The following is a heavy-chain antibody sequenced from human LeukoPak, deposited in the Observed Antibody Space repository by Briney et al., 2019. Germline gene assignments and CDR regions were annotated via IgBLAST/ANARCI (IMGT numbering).Heavy chain of an antibody. D-gene: IGHD3-10*01. CDR1: GFTFSSYE. Sequence: GGSLRLSCAASGFTFSSYEMNWVRQAPGKGLEWVSSISSSSSYIYCADSVKGRFTISRDNARNSLYLQMNSLRAEDTAVYYCARLGSYYKFDYWGQGTLVTVSS. CDR2: ISSSSSYI. V-gene: IGHV3-21*01. J-gene: IGHJ4*02. CDR3: ARLGSYYKFDY.